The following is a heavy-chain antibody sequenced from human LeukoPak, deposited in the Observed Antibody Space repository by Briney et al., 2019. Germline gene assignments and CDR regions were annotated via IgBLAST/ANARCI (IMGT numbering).Heavy chain of an antibody. CDR1: GGSISSGDYY. V-gene: IGHV4-30-4*08. J-gene: IGHJ4*02. CDR2: IYYSGIT. CDR3: ARHKGIAVAGTVGTYFDY. Sequence: SETLSLTCTVSGGSISSGDYYWSWIRQPPGKGLEWIGYIYYSGITYYNPSLKSRFTISIDTSKNQFSLKLGSVTAADTAVYYCARHKGIAVAGTVGTYFDYWGQGTLVTVSS. D-gene: IGHD6-19*01.